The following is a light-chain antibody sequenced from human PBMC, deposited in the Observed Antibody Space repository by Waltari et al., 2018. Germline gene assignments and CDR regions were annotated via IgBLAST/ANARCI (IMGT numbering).Light chain of an antibody. V-gene: IGLV2-14*01. J-gene: IGLJ3*02. Sequence: QSALTQPASLSGSPGQSITISCTGVSGYFTLYNYVSWYQHQPGTAPRLIIYEVTKRPSGISSLFSGSKSDNTASLTISGLQAEDESDYYCSSYTTALTWVFGGGTKLTVL. CDR2: EVT. CDR3: SSYTTALTWV. CDR1: SGYFTLYNY.